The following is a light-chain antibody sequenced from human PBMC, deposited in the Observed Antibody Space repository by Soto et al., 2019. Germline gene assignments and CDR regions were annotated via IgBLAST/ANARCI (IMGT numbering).Light chain of an antibody. CDR3: QQANSLPLS. Sequence: IQLTQSPSSLSASVGDRVTITCRASQGISSYLAWYQQKPGKAPKLLIYAASTLQSGVPSRFSGSGSGTDFTLTISSLQPEDFATYYCQQANSLPLSFGGGTKVEIK. J-gene: IGKJ4*01. V-gene: IGKV1-9*01. CDR2: AAS. CDR1: QGISSY.